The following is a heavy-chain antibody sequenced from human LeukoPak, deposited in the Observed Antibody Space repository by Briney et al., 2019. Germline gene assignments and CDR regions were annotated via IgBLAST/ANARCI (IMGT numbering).Heavy chain of an antibody. Sequence: GASVKVSCKASGYTFTSYGVSWVRQAPGQGLEWMGWISGYNGNTNYAQNLQGRVTMTTDTSTSTAYMELRSLRSDDTAVYYCARDFMYYYGSGSYYNGDYWGQGTLVTVSS. CDR1: GYTFTSYG. CDR2: ISGYNGNT. D-gene: IGHD3-10*01. V-gene: IGHV1-18*01. CDR3: ARDFMYYYGSGSYYNGDY. J-gene: IGHJ4*02.